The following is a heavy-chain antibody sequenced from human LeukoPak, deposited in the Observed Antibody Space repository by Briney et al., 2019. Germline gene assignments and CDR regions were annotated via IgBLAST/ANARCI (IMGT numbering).Heavy chain of an antibody. CDR3: AVMHRYYDGSGYWVQ. CDR1: GVTFGSYA. CDR2: ISTSGGTT. V-gene: IGHV3-23*01. J-gene: IGHJ4*02. Sequence: GGSLRLSCAASGVTFGSYAMSWVRQAPGKGLEWVSGISTSGGTTSYAESVKGRFTVSRDNPRNTLYIEMNSLRDEDTAVYYCAVMHRYYDGSGYWVQWGQGTLVTVSS. D-gene: IGHD3-22*01.